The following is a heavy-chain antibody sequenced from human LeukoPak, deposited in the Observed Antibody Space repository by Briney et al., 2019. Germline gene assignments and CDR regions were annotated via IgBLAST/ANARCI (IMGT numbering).Heavy chain of an antibody. CDR3: ATAHSSYSDAFDI. Sequence: ASVKVSRKVSGYTLTELSMHWVRQAPGKGLEWMGGFDPEDGETIYAQKFQGRVTMTEDTSTDTAYMELSSLRSEDTAVYYCATAHSSYSDAFDIWGQGTMVTVSS. J-gene: IGHJ3*02. CDR1: GYTLTELS. V-gene: IGHV1-24*01. D-gene: IGHD1-26*01. CDR2: FDPEDGET.